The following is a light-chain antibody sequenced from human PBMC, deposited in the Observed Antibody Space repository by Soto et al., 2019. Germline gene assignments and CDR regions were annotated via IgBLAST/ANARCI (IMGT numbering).Light chain of an antibody. V-gene: IGLV2-14*01. CDR3: SSYTYPNTHV. CDR2: EVR. Sequence: QSVLTQPASVSGSLGQSITISCTGTSSDVGGYNYVSWYQRHPGTAPKLLIYEVRHRPSGVPNRFSGSKSGSTASLTISGLQADDEADYFCSSYTYPNTHVSGSGTKVTVL. J-gene: IGLJ1*01. CDR1: SSDVGGYNY.